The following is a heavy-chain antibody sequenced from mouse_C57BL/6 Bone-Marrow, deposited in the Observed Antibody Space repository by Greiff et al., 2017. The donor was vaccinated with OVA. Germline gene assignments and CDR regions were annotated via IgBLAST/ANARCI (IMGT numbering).Heavy chain of an antibody. D-gene: IGHD1-1*01. CDR1: GYAFSSSW. V-gene: IGHV1-82*01. CDR3: ARGDTTGDY. CDR2: IYPGDGDT. J-gene: IGHJ2*01. Sequence: QVQLQQSGPELVKPGASVKISCKASGYAFSSSWMNWVKQRPGKGLEWIGRIYPGDGDTNYNGKFKGKATLTADKSSSTAYMQLSSLTSEDSAVYFCARGDTTGDYWGQGTTLTVSS.